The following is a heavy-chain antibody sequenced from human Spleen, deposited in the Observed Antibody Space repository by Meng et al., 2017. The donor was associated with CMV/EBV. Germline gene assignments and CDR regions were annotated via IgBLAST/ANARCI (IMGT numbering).Heavy chain of an antibody. D-gene: IGHD1-20*01. CDR3: AKGQGYNWNAGGRWFDP. CDR2: ISGSSATS. J-gene: IGHJ5*02. CDR1: FTFSNYA. V-gene: IGHV3-23*01. Sequence: FTFSNYAMSWVRQAPGKGLEWVSTISGSSATSHYADSVKGRFTISRDNSKNTLYLQMNSLRAEDTAVYYCAKGQGYNWNAGGRWFDPWGQGTLVTVSS.